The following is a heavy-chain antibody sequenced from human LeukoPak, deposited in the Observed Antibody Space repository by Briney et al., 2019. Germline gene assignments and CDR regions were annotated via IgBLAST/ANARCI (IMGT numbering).Heavy chain of an antibody. V-gene: IGHV4-39*07. Sequence: SETLSLTCTVSGGSISSYYWGWIRQPPGKGLEWIGSIYYSGSTYYNPSLKSRVTISVDTSKNQFSLKLSSVTAADTAVYYCARVRSSSSLSPWYFDLWGRGTLVTVSS. CDR2: IYYSGST. CDR3: ARVRSSSSLSPWYFDL. CDR1: GGSISSYY. J-gene: IGHJ2*01. D-gene: IGHD6-13*01.